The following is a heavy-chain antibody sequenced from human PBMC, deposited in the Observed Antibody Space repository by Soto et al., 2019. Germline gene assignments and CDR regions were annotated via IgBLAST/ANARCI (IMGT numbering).Heavy chain of an antibody. CDR2: IYPGDSNT. V-gene: IGHV5-51*01. D-gene: IGHD2-2*01. CDR1: GYSFTSDW. CDR3: SRRYSHCSSTSCLSHDLRPNNRFDP. J-gene: IGHJ5*02. Sequence: PGESLKISCKGSGYSFTSDWIGWVRQIPGKDLEWMGIIYPGDSNTRSSPSFQGQVTISAAKSISTAYLQWTSLKASDTAMYYRSRRYSHCSSTSCLSHDLRPNNRFDPWGQRTLVTVSS.